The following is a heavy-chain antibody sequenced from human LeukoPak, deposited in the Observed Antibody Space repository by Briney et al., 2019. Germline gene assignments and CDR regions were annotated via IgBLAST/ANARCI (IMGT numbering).Heavy chain of an antibody. D-gene: IGHD2-2*01. Sequence: GGPLRLSCAAAGFTFSSAWMTWLRQAREGGLEWGGHIKNKTNGGTTDYAAPVNGRFIISRDDSKDTLYLQMNSLKPEDTAPYYCARGFCGSANCYQGPFDFWGQGTLVTVSS. CDR3: ARGFCGSANCYQGPFDF. V-gene: IGHV3-15*01. CDR1: GFTFSSAW. J-gene: IGHJ4*02. CDR2: IKNKTNGGTT.